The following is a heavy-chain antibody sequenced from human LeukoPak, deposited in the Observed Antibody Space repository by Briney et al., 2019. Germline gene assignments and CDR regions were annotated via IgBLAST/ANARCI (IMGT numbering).Heavy chain of an antibody. CDR2: INPSGGST. Sequence: ASVKVSCKASGYTFTSYYMHWVRQAPGQGLEWMGIINPSGGSTSYAQKFQGRVTMTRDMSTSTVYMELSSLRSDDTAVYYCARTDSSSWSAYLYYYYCMDVWGKGTTVTVSS. CDR1: GYTFTSYY. D-gene: IGHD6-13*01. V-gene: IGHV1-46*01. J-gene: IGHJ6*03. CDR3: ARTDSSSWSAYLYYYYCMDV.